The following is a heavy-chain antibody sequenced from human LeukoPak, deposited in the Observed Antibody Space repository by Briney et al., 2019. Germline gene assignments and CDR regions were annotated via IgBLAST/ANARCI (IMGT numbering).Heavy chain of an antibody. V-gene: IGHV1-69*04. J-gene: IGHJ4*02. D-gene: IGHD6-6*01. Sequence: GASVKVSCRASGGTFSSYAISWVRQAPGQGLEWMGRIIPILGIANYAQKFQGRVTITADKSTSTAYMELSSLRSEDTAVYYCAPSRVAYSSSAVVNYWGQGTLVTVSS. CDR2: IIPILGIA. CDR3: APSRVAYSSSAVVNY. CDR1: GGTFSSYA.